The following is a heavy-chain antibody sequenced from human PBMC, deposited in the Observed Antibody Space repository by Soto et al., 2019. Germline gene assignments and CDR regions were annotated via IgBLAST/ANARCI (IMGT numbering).Heavy chain of an antibody. Sequence: SETLSLTCTVSGGSISSYYWSWIRQPPGKGLEWIGYIYYSGSTNYDPSLKSRVTISVDTSKNQFSLKLSSVTAADTAVYYCARDTTVAGDGYFDYWGQGTLVTVSS. CDR1: GGSISSYY. CDR3: ARDTTVAGDGYFDY. D-gene: IGHD6-19*01. V-gene: IGHV4-59*01. J-gene: IGHJ4*02. CDR2: IYYSGST.